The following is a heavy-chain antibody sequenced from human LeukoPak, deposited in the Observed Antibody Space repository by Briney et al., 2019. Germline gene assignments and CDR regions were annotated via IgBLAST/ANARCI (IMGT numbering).Heavy chain of an antibody. CDR1: GASLSSYF. J-gene: IGHJ1*01. V-gene: IGHV4-59*01. CDR3: ASASYAGYFQH. CDR2: IYYDGYP. D-gene: IGHD2-2*01. Sequence: SETLSLTCNVSGASLSSYFWSWIRQPPGKGLEWIGYIYYDGYPNYSPSLRSRITISVEKSKSQFSLNLRSVTAADTAVYYCASASYAGYFQHWGQGTLVTVSS.